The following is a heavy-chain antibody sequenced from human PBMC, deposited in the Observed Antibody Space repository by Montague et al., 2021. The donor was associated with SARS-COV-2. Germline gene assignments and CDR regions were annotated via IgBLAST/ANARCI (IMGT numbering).Heavy chain of an antibody. V-gene: IGHV2-70*11. CDR3: ARILVAAAGSPFDP. J-gene: IGHJ5*02. D-gene: IGHD6-13*01. Sequence: PALGKPTQILTLTCTFSGFSLSTSGMCVSWIRQPPGKALEWLARIDWDDDKYYSTSLKTRLTISKDTSKNQVVLTMTNMDPVDTATYYCARILVAAAGSPFDPWGQGTLVTVSS. CDR2: IDWDDDK. CDR1: GFSLSTSGMC.